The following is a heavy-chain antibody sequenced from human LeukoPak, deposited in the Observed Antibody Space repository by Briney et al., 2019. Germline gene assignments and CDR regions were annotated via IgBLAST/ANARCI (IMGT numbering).Heavy chain of an antibody. CDR1: GFTFSSYC. CDR2: IRYDGSNK. J-gene: IGHJ6*03. V-gene: IGHV3-30*02. Sequence: GGSLRPSWAASGFTFSSYCMHSVRQPPGKGLGWVAFIRYDGSNKYYADSVKGRFTISRDNSKNTLYLQMNSLRAEDTAVYYCAKERFGGVGAYYYYMDVWGKGTTVTISS. D-gene: IGHD1-26*01. CDR3: AKERFGGVGAYYYYMDV.